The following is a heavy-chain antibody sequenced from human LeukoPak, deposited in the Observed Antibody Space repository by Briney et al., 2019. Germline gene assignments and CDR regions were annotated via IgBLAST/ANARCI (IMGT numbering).Heavy chain of an antibody. D-gene: IGHD2/OR15-2a*01. CDR1: GYTFTNYA. J-gene: IGHJ3*02. CDR3: ATYFAGAETFDI. Sequence: ASVKVSCNASGYTFTNYAVNWVRQAPGQGLEWMGWINTNTGNPTYAQGSTGRLVFSLDTSVSTAYLQWSSLKASDTAMYYCATYFAGAETFDIWGQGTMVTVSS. CDR2: INTNTGNP. V-gene: IGHV7-4-1*02.